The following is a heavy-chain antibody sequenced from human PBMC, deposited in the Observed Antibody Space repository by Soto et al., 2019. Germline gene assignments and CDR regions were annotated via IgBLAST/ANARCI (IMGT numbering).Heavy chain of an antibody. Sequence: AAVKASCKDSVFTFVMYALPWVRQAPGQGLEWMAWIDAGNGHTTYSQKFQGRVTITRDTSARTVYMELRSLRFEDTATYYCARAGWFAEGYFDFWGQGTPVTVSS. J-gene: IGHJ4*02. CDR1: VFTFVMYA. D-gene: IGHD3-10*01. V-gene: IGHV1-3*01. CDR3: ARAGWFAEGYFDF. CDR2: IDAGNGHT.